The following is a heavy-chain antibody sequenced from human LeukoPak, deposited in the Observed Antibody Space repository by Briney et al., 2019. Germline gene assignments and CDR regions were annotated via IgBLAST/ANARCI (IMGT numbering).Heavy chain of an antibody. Sequence: QSGGSLRLSCAASGFTFSSYWMSWVRQAPGKGLEWVAKIKQDGSEKYYVDSVKGRFTISRDNARNSLYLQMNSLRADDTAVYYCARGGGYAWDYWGQGTLVTVSS. D-gene: IGHD5-12*01. CDR2: IKQDGSEK. CDR3: ARGGGYAWDY. J-gene: IGHJ4*02. CDR1: GFTFSSYW. V-gene: IGHV3-7*01.